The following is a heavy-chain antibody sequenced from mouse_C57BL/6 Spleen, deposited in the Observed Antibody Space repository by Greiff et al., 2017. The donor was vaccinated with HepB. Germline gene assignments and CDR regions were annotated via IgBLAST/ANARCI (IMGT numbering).Heavy chain of an antibody. CDR1: GYAFTNYL. CDR2: INPGSGGT. CDR3: ARKDEFGNYVAY. Sequence: QVQLQQSGAELVRPGTSVKVSCKASGYAFTNYLIEWVKQRPGQGLEWIGVINPGSGGTNYNEKFKGKATLTADKSSSTAYMQLSSLTSEDSAVYFCARKDEFGNYVAYWGQGTLVTVSA. J-gene: IGHJ3*01. V-gene: IGHV1-54*01. D-gene: IGHD2-1*01.